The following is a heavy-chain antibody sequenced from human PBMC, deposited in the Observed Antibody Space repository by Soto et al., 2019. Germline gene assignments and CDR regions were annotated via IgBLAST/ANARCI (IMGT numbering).Heavy chain of an antibody. D-gene: IGHD2-21*02. CDR1: GFTFSDYY. V-gene: IGHV3-11*06. CDR3: ARGLSVVVTALYY. J-gene: IGHJ4*02. Sequence: PGGSLRLSCAASGFTFSDYYMSWIRQAPGKGLEWVSYISSSSSYTNYADSVKGRFTISRDNAKNSLYLQMNSLRAEDTAVYYCARGLSVVVTALYYWGQGTLVTVSS. CDR2: ISSSSSYT.